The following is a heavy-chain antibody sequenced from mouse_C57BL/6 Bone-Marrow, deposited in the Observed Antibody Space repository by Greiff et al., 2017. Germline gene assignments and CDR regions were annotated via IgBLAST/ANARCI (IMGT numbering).Heavy chain of an antibody. V-gene: IGHV10-1*01. CDR3: VRHKGWSYYFDY. CDR1: GFSFNTYA. D-gene: IGHD2-3*01. CDR2: IRSKSNNYAT. J-gene: IGHJ2*01. Sequence: EVMLVESGGGLVQPKGSLKLSCAASGFSFNTYAMNWVRQAPGKGLEWVARIRSKSNNYATYYADSVKDRFTISRDDSESMLYLQMNNLKTEDTAMYYGVRHKGWSYYFDYWGQGTTLTVSS.